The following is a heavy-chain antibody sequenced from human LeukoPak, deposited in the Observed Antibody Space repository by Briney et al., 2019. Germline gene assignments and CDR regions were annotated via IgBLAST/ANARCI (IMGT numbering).Heavy chain of an antibody. V-gene: IGHV1-69*13. CDR1: GGVFTTYA. D-gene: IGHD2-21*01. CDR2: IIPFLGTT. CDR3: TIIPNVILFTHYFEY. Sequence: SVKVSCKASGGVFTTYAISWVRQAPGQGLEWMGGIIPFLGTTNYAQKFQGRVTITADEPSRTAYMELTYLRSDDTAVYYCTIIPNVILFTHYFEYWGQGTLVTVSS. J-gene: IGHJ4*02.